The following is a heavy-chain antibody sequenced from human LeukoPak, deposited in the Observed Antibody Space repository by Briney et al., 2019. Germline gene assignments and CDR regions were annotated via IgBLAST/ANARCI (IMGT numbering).Heavy chain of an antibody. D-gene: IGHD1-7*01. V-gene: IGHV1-18*01. J-gene: IGHJ4*02. CDR1: GYTFTNYA. CDR3: ARDHSNWNYAPDF. CDR2: ISAYNGDT. Sequence: ASVKVSCKASGYTFTNYAISWVRQAPGQGLEWMGWISAYNGDTNYAQKLQGRVTMTTDTSTSTAYMELRSLTSDDTAVYYCARDHSNWNYAPDFWGQGTLVIVSS.